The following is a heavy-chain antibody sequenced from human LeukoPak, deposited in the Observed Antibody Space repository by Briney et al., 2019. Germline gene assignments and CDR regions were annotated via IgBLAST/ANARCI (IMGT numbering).Heavy chain of an antibody. D-gene: IGHD3-22*01. V-gene: IGHV6-1*01. Sequence: SQTLSLTCAISGDSVSSNSDAWNWIRQSPSRDLEWLGRTYYRCKWYNDYAVSVKSRITINPDSSKNQFSLQLNSVTPEDTAVYYCARDMYYYDSSGYYYYYYGMDVWGQGTTVTVSS. CDR1: GDSVSSNSDA. J-gene: IGHJ6*02. CDR2: TYYRCKWYN. CDR3: ARDMYYYDSSGYYYYYYGMDV.